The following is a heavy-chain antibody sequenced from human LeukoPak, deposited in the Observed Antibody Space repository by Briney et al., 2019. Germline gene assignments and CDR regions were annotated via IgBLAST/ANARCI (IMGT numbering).Heavy chain of an antibody. J-gene: IGHJ4*02. CDR2: TYYRSKWYN. CDR1: GDSVSSNSAA. D-gene: IGHD6-19*01. V-gene: IGHV6-1*01. CDR3: ARETAVAGDIGFIDY. Sequence: SQTLSLTCAISGDSVSSNSAAWNWIRQSPSRGLEWLGRTYYRSKWYNDYAVSVKSRITINPDTSKNQFSLKLSSVTAADTAVYYCARETAVAGDIGFIDYWGQGTLVTVSS.